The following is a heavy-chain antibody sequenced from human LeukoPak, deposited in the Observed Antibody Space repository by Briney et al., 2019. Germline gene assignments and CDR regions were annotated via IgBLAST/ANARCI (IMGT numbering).Heavy chain of an antibody. D-gene: IGHD6-19*01. V-gene: IGHV3-23*01. J-gene: IGHJ4*02. Sequence: PGGSLRLTCAASGFTFSTYAMSWVRQAPGKGLEWVATISGSGDSTYHADSVKGRFTISRDNSRDTLYLQMNTLRAEDTAVYYCEKADCSSGWTFDYWGQGTLVTVSS. CDR1: GFTFSTYA. CDR3: EKADCSSGWTFDY. CDR2: ISGSGDST.